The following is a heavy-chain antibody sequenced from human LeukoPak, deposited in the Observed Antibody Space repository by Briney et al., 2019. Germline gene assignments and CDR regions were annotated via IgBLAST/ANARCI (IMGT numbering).Heavy chain of an antibody. CDR1: GYSFTSYW. D-gene: IGHD6-13*01. J-gene: IGHJ3*02. CDR2: IYPDDSDT. V-gene: IGHV5-51*01. Sequence: GESLKISCKGSGYSFTSYWIGWVRQMPGKGLEWMGIIYPDDSDTRYSPSFQGQVTISADKSISTAYLQWSSLKASDTAMYYCAAQAGSSWYGDAFDIWGQGTMVTVSS. CDR3: AAQAGSSWYGDAFDI.